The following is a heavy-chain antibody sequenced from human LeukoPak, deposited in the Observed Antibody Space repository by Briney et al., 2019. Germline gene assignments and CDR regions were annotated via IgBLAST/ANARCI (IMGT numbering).Heavy chain of an antibody. CDR1: GFTVSARY. D-gene: IGHD3-22*01. Sequence: PGGSLRLSCAVSGFTVSARYMSWVRQAPGKGLECVSFLYTGGDTYYADSVKGRFTISRDNSKNTLYLQMNSLRAEDTAVYYCARGSGATGGYYYVYWGRGTPVTVSS. CDR3: ARGSGATGGYYYVY. J-gene: IGHJ4*02. V-gene: IGHV3-53*01. CDR2: LYTGGDT.